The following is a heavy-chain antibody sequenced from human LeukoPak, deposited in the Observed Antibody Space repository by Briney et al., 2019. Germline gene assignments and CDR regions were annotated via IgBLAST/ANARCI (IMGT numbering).Heavy chain of an antibody. CDR2: INHSGST. J-gene: IGHJ4*02. V-gene: IGHV4-34*01. CDR3: ARVNWVIDY. Sequence: SETLSLTCAVYGGSFSGYYWSWIRQPPGKGLEWIGEINHSGSTNYNPSLKSRVTISVDTSKNQFSLKLSSVTAADTAVYYCARVNWVIDYWGQGTLVTVSS. D-gene: IGHD7-27*01. CDR1: GGSFSGYY.